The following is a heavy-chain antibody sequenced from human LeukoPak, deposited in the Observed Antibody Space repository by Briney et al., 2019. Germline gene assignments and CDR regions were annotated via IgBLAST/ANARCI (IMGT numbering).Heavy chain of an antibody. CDR2: ISGSGGTT. J-gene: IGHJ6*04. V-gene: IGHV3-23*01. CDR1: GFTFSNYA. D-gene: IGHD3-10*01. Sequence: GGSLRLSCAASGFTFSNYAMNWVRQAPGKGLEWVSGISGSGGTTFYADSVKGRFTISRENSKNTVNLQMNSLRAEDTAVYYCAKDLGFGEAQAQYFYYGMDVWGEGTSVTVSS. CDR3: AKDLGFGEAQAQYFYYGMDV.